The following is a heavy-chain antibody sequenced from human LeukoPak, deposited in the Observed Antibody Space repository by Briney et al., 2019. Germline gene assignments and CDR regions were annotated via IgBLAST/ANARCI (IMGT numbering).Heavy chain of an antibody. CDR1: GFTFSSYA. J-gene: IGHJ4*02. D-gene: IGHD5-18*01. CDR2: ISGSGGST. V-gene: IGHV3-23*01. Sequence: GGSLRLSCAASGFTFSSYAMSWVRQAPGKVLEWVSAISGSGGSTYYADSVKGRFTISRDNSKNTLYLQMNSLRAEDTAVYYCAPRASPDHYTAMVWDWGQGTLVTVSS. CDR3: APRASPDHYTAMVWD.